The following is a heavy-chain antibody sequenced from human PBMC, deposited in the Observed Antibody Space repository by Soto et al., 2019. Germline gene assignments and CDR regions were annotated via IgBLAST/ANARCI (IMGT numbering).Heavy chain of an antibody. Sequence: PSETLSLTCAVYGGSFSGYYWSWIRQPPGKGLEWIGEINHSGSTNYNPSLKSRVTISVDTSKNRFSLKLSSVTAADTAVYYCARKVVPAATMKWFDYWGQGTLVTVSS. CDR1: GGSFSGYY. CDR2: INHSGST. V-gene: IGHV4-34*01. D-gene: IGHD2-2*01. J-gene: IGHJ4*02. CDR3: ARKVVPAATMKWFDY.